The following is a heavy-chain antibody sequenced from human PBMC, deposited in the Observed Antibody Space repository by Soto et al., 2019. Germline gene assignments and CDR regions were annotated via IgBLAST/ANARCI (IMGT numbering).Heavy chain of an antibody. CDR2: ISGSGGST. J-gene: IGHJ6*03. CDR1: GFTFSSYA. V-gene: IGHV3-23*01. D-gene: IGHD3-16*01. Sequence: GGSLRLSCAASGFTFSSYAMSWVRQAPGKGLEWVSAISGSGGSTYYADSVKGRFTISRDNSKNTLYLQMNSLRAEDTAVYYCAKDLYPYSRDYYYYYMAVWGKGTTVTGSS. CDR3: AKDLYPYSRDYYYYYMAV.